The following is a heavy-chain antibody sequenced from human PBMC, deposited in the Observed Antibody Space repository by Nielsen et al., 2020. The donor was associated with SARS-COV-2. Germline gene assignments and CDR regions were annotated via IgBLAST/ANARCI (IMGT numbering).Heavy chain of an antibody. Sequence: GESLKISCAASGFTFSSYAMSWVRQAPGKGLEWVSAISGSGGSTYYADSVKGRFTISRDNAKNSLYLQMNSLRAEDTAVYYCARQFYGCNDYWGQGTLVTVSS. V-gene: IGHV3-23*01. J-gene: IGHJ4*02. D-gene: IGHD3-10*01. CDR3: ARQFYGCNDY. CDR1: GFTFSSYA. CDR2: ISGSGGST.